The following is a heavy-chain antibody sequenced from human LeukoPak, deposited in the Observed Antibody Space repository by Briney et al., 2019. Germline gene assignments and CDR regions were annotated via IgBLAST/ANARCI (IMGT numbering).Heavy chain of an antibody. CDR1: GLAFSSYA. CDR3: ADYGVSGVRNNFY. CDR2: ISVASNT. J-gene: IGHJ4*02. D-gene: IGHD3-10*01. Sequence: GGSLRLSCAASGLAFSSYAMSWVRQAPGKGLEGVSTISVASNTFYADSVKGRFTISRDNSRKTVYLQMTSLRADDTAVYYCADYGVSGVRNNFYWGQGTLVTVSS. V-gene: IGHV3-23*01.